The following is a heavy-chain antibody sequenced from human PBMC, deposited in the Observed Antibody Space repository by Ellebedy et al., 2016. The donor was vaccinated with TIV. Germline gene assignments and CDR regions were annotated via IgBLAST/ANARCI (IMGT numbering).Heavy chain of an antibody. CDR2: ISYDGSHK. J-gene: IGHJ4*02. V-gene: IGHV3-30*04. CDR1: GFTFSNYA. D-gene: IGHD3-10*01. CDR3: ARSDYYGSGANWDY. Sequence: PGGSLRLSCAASGFTFSNYAIHWVRQAPGKGLEWVAVISYDGSHKYYADSVRGRFTLSRDNSKNTVYLQMNSLRAEDTTMYYCARSDYYGSGANWDYWGQGTLVTVSS.